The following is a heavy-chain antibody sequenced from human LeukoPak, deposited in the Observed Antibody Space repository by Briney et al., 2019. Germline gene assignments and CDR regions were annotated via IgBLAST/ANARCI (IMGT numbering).Heavy chain of an antibody. Sequence: GGSLRLSCAAYECIFRNYDMTWVRQAPGKGLEWVSYIYSPSTTIYYADSVQGRFTISRDNAKNSLYLQMNSLREDDAAVYYCVRGAPPMITRTRPFYYFGMDLWGQGTTVTVSS. V-gene: IGHV3-48*02. CDR2: IYSPSTTI. CDR1: ECIFRNYD. CDR3: VRGAPPMITRTRPFYYFGMDL. J-gene: IGHJ6*02. D-gene: IGHD1-20*01.